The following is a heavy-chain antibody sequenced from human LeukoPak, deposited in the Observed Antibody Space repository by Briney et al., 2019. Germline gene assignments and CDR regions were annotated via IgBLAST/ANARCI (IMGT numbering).Heavy chain of an antibody. CDR3: ARAPILGEVNGALDM. Sequence: GRSLRLSCAASGFTFDDYAMHWVRQAPGKGLEWVSGISWNSGIIDYADSVKGRFTISRDNAKNTVHLQMDSLGTEDMAVYYCARAPILGEVNGALDMWGQGTMVTVS. V-gene: IGHV3-9*03. D-gene: IGHD3-3*01. CDR1: GFTFDDYA. J-gene: IGHJ3*02. CDR2: ISWNSGII.